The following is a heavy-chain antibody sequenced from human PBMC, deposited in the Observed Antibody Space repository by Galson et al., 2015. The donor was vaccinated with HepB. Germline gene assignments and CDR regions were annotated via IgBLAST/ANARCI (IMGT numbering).Heavy chain of an antibody. D-gene: IGHD6-13*01. Sequence: SVKVSCKASGGTFSSYTISWVRQAPGQGLEWMGRIIPILGIANYAQKFQGRVTITADKSTSTAYMELSSLRSEDTAVYYCARGRNSSSWRRTGLYFDYWGQGTLVTVSS. CDR2: IIPILGIA. V-gene: IGHV1-69*02. CDR1: GGTFSSYT. J-gene: IGHJ4*02. CDR3: ARGRNSSSWRRTGLYFDY.